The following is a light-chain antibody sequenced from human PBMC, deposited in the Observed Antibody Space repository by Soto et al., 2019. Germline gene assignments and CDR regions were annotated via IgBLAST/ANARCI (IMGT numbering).Light chain of an antibody. CDR2: GAS. J-gene: IGKJ4*01. CDR1: QSVSSSY. V-gene: IGKV3-20*01. CDR3: QQYGSSPFT. Sequence: EIVLTQSPGTLSLSPGERATLSCRASQSVSSSYLAWYQQKPGQAPRLLIYGASSRATGIPDRFRGSGSGTDFTLTISRLEPEDFAVYYCQQYGSSPFTFGGGTKVDI.